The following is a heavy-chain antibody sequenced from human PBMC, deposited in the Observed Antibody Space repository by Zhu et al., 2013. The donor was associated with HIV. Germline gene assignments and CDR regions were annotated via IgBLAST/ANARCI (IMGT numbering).Heavy chain of an antibody. CDR3: ARGLKLDYYDSSGYPFDY. CDR1: GDRFRTFS. V-gene: IGHV1-69*06. CDR2: IIPIFGTP. D-gene: IGHD3-22*01. Sequence: QVQLVQSGAEAKHVGSSVKVSCKTSGDRFRTFSITWVRQAPGQGLEWMGGIIPIFGTPNYAQKFQGRVTITADKSTNTAYMELSSLRSEDTAVYYCARGLKLDYYDSSGYPFDYWGQGTLVTVSS. J-gene: IGHJ4*02.